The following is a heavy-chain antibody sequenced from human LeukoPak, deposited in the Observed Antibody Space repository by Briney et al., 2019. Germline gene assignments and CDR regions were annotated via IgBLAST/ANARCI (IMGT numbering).Heavy chain of an antibody. Sequence: ASVKVSCKASGYTFTSYAMNWVRQAPGQGLEWMGWINTNTGNPTYAQGFTGRFVFSLDTSVSTAYLQTSSLKAEDTAVYYCARSRDYYDSSGYYSELWFDPWGQGTLVTVSS. CDR3: ARSRDYYDSSGYYSELWFDP. V-gene: IGHV7-4-1*02. CDR1: GYTFTSYA. J-gene: IGHJ5*02. D-gene: IGHD3-22*01. CDR2: INTNTGNP.